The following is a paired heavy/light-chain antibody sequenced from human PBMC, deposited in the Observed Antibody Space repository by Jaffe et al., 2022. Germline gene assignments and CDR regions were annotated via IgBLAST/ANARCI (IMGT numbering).Light chain of an antibody. Sequence: DIQMTQSPSTLSASVGDRVTITCRASQTISNWLAWYQQKPGKAPKLLIYKASRLESGVPSRFSGSGSGTEFILTISSLQPDDFATYYCQQYNSYSPYTFGQGTKLEIK. V-gene: IGKV1-5*03. CDR2: KAS. CDR3: QQYNSYSPYT. CDR1: QTISNW. J-gene: IGKJ2*01.
Heavy chain of an antibody. Sequence: QITLKESGPTLVKPTQTLTLTCTFSGFSLNTSAVGVGWIRQPPGKALEWLALIYWNGDKRYSPFLKTRLTITKDTSKNQVVLALTNMDPVDTATYYCVHTPEWLLSHFDYWGQGTLVTVSS. CDR3: VHTPEWLLSHFDY. V-gene: IGHV2-5*01. D-gene: IGHD3-3*01. CDR2: IYWNGDK. J-gene: IGHJ4*02. CDR1: GFSLNTSAVG.